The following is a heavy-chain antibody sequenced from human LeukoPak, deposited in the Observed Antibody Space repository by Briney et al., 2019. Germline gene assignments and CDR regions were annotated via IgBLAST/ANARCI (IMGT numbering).Heavy chain of an antibody. CDR3: AAYPPPIQYCSSTRCYTGWFDP. D-gene: IGHD2-2*02. J-gene: IGHJ5*02. Sequence: PSETLSLTCTVSGGSISSSSCYWGWIRQPPGKGLEWIGSSYYSGSTYYNPSLKSRVTISVDTSKNQFSLKLSSVTAADTAVYYCAAYPPPIQYCSSTRCYTGWFDPWGQGTLVTVSS. CDR1: GGSISSSSCY. V-gene: IGHV4-39*07. CDR2: SYYSGST.